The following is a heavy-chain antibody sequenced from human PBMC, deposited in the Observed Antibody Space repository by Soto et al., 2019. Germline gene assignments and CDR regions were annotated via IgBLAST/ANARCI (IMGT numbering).Heavy chain of an antibody. J-gene: IGHJ3*02. D-gene: IGHD4-17*01. CDR1: GFTFSSYG. V-gene: IGHV3-33*01. Sequence: GGSLRLSCAASGFTFSSYGMHWVRQAPGKGLEWVAVIWYDGSNKYYADSVKGRFTISRDNSKNTLYLQMNSLRAEDTAVYYCLLATVTTNAFDIWGQGTMVTVSS. CDR2: IWYDGSNK. CDR3: LLATVTTNAFDI.